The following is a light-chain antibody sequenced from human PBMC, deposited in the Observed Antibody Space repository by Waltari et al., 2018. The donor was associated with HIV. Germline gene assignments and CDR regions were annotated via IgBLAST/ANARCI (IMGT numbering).Light chain of an antibody. CDR3: ATWDDSLNGVL. CDR2: RDS. Sequence: QSVLTQPPSASEIPGQRVTISCTGGNSNVGSNYVYWYQQVPGTAPKLLVYRDSHRQTGVPYRFTGSKSGTAASLAISGLRSEGEADYYCATWDDSLNGVLFGGGTKLTVL. J-gene: IGLJ2*01. CDR1: NSNVGSNY. V-gene: IGLV1-47*01.